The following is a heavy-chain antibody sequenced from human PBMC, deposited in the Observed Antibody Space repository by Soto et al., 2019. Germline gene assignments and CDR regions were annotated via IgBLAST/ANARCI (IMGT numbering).Heavy chain of an antibody. D-gene: IGHD6-13*01. J-gene: IGHJ4*02. CDR3: APAYFVGSSEQPNYVDY. Sequence: EVQLLDSGGGLVQPGGSLRLSCAASGFTFSNYAMTWVRQGPGKGLEWVSGISGSGGRTYYADSVKGRFTISRDNSKSQLYLQKNRLRAEDPAVYYCAPAYFVGSSEQPNYVDYWGQGPLGSVSS. CDR2: ISGSGGRT. V-gene: IGHV3-23*01. CDR1: GFTFSNYA.